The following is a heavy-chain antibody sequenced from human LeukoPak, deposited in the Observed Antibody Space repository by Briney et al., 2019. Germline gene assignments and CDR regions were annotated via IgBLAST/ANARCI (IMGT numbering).Heavy chain of an antibody. CDR3: ARGSDYGDHVGIYFDY. V-gene: IGHV3-7*03. J-gene: IGHJ4*02. Sequence: GGSLRLSCAASGFTFSSYWMSWVRRAPGKGLEWVANIKQDESEKYYVDSVKGRFSITRDNAKNSMYLQINSLRAEDTAVYHCARGSDYGDHVGIYFDYWGQGTLVTVSS. D-gene: IGHD4-17*01. CDR2: IKQDESEK. CDR1: GFTFSSYW.